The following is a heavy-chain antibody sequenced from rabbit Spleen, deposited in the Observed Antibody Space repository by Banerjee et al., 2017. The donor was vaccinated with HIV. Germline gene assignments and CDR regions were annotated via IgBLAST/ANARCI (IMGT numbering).Heavy chain of an antibody. CDR2: IGAGSSGST. CDR3: ARRPTSHSYALDL. J-gene: IGHJ3*01. CDR1: GFSFSNTYC. D-gene: IGHD1-1*01. V-gene: IGHV1S45*01. Sequence: QEQLEESGGGLVKPEGSLTLTCKASGFSFSNTYCMCWVRQAPGKGLEWIACIGAGSSGSTYYASWVNGRFTLSRENNQNTVSLQMTSLTAADTATYFCARRPTSHSYALDLWGPGTLVTVS.